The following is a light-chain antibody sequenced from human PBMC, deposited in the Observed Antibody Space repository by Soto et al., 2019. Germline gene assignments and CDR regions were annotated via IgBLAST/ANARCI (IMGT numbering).Light chain of an antibody. V-gene: IGKV3-20*01. J-gene: IGKJ2*01. CDR1: QSVSSRN. CDR3: QQFGGSPPAFT. CDR2: GAS. Sequence: EVVLTQSPGTLSLSPGERATLSCRASQSVSSRNLAWYQQKPGQAPKLLMYGASNRATGIPDRFSGSGSGTDFTLTISRLEPEDFGVFYCQQFGGSPPAFTFGQGTKLEIK.